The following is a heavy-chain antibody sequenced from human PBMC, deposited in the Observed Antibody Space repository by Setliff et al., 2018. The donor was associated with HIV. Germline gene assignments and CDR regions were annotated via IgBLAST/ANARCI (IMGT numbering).Heavy chain of an antibody. Sequence: SETLSLTCAVYNGSFSGYYWTWIRQPPGKGLEWIGEINHSGSTNYSPSLKSRVTISVDASKNYFFLRLTSVTAADTAVYHCVRHGGEIQLWSGRGNWFDPWGQGILVTVSS. CDR1: NGSFSGYY. CDR3: VRHGGEIQLWSGRGNWFDP. J-gene: IGHJ5*02. D-gene: IGHD5-18*01. CDR2: INHSGST. V-gene: IGHV4-34*01.